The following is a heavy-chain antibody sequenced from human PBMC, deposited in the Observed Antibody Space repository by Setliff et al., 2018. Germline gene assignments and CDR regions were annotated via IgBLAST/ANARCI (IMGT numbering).Heavy chain of an antibody. CDR3: AKDPNGDYVGAFDS. J-gene: IGHJ5*01. CDR2: ISGSGGVT. CDR1: GFSFSNYW. V-gene: IGHV3-23*01. D-gene: IGHD4-17*01. Sequence: GGSLRLSCAASGFSFSNYWMHWVRQAPGRGLEWVSSISGSGGVTNYGDSVRGRFTISRDNAKNTVYLEMNSLRAEDTAKYYCAKDPNGDYVGAFDSWGRGTLVTVSS.